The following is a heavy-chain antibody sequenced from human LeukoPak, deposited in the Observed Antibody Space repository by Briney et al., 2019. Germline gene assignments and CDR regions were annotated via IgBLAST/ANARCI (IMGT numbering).Heavy chain of an antibody. D-gene: IGHD3-10*01. CDR2: INPNSGGT. J-gene: IGHJ3*02. CDR1: GYTFTGYY. Sequence: ASVTVSCKASGYTFTGYYMHWVRQAPGQGLEWMGWINPNSGGTNYVQKFQGWVTMTRDTSISTAYMELSRLRSDDTAVYYCARDSGGGGHDAFDIWGQGTMVTVSS. CDR3: ARDSGGGGHDAFDI. V-gene: IGHV1-2*04.